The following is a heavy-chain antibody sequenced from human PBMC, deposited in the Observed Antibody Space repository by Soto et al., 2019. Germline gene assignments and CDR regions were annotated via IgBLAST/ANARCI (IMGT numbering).Heavy chain of an antibody. D-gene: IGHD3-10*01. CDR3: ARDRGDVYNHFDY. CDR1: GYTFTNYA. CDR2: INAGNGNT. J-gene: IGHJ4*02. Sequence: ASVKVSCKASGYTFTNYAMNWVRQAPGQRLEWMGWINAGNGNTKYSQKFQGRVTITRDTSASTAYMDLSSLRSEDTAVYYCARDRGDVYNHFDYWGQGTLVTVSS. V-gene: IGHV1-3*01.